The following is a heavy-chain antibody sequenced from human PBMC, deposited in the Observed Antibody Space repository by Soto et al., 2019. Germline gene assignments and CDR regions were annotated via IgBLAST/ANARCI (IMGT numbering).Heavy chain of an antibody. V-gene: IGHV3-30*19. Sequence: SITLSCAASGFTVSSYGMHWVRQAPGKGLEWVAVIWYDGSNKYYADSVKGRFTISRDNSKNTLYLQMNSLRAEDTAVYYCARGYDFWSGYYYPYGMDVWGQGTTVTVSS. J-gene: IGHJ6*02. D-gene: IGHD3-3*01. CDR2: IWYDGSNK. CDR3: ARGYDFWSGYYYPYGMDV. CDR1: GFTVSSYG.